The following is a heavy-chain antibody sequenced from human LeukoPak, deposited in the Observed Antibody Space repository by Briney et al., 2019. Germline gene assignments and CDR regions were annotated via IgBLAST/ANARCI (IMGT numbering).Heavy chain of an antibody. D-gene: IGHD2-15*01. J-gene: IGHJ4*02. V-gene: IGHV3-30-3*01. Sequence: PGRSLRLSCAASGFTFSSYAMHWVRQAPGKGLEWVAVISYDGSNKYHADSVKGRFTISRDNSNNTLYLQMNSLRAEDTAVYYCARDSGGSCGYWGQGTLVTVSS. CDR2: ISYDGSNK. CDR3: ARDSGGSCGY. CDR1: GFTFSSYA.